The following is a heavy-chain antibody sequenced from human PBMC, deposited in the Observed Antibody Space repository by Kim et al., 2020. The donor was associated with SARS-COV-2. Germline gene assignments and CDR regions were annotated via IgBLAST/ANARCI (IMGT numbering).Heavy chain of an antibody. Sequence: STNYNPSLKSRVTISVDKSKNQFSLKLSSVTAADTAVYYCARAAVGATDYWGQGTLVTVSS. CDR3: ARAAVGATDY. D-gene: IGHD1-26*01. CDR2: ST. J-gene: IGHJ4*02. V-gene: IGHV4-4*02.